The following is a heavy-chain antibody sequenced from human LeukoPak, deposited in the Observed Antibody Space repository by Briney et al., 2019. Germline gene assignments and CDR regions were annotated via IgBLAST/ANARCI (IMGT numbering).Heavy chain of an antibody. CDR3: ASSRPDDYNYPHYYYYMDV. CDR2: IIPIFGTA. D-gene: IGHD5-24*01. Sequence: SVKVSRKASGGTFSSYAISWVRQAPGQGLEWMGGIIPIFGTANYAQKFQGRVTITTDESTSTAYMGLSSLRSEDTAVYYCASSRPDDYNYPHYYYYMDVWGKGTTVTVSS. J-gene: IGHJ6*03. CDR1: GGTFSSYA. V-gene: IGHV1-69*05.